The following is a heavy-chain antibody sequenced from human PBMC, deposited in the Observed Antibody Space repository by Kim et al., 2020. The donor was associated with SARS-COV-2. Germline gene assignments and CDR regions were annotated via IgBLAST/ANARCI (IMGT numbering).Heavy chain of an antibody. D-gene: IGHD4-17*01. CDR1: GFTFSSYG. J-gene: IGHJ4*02. Sequence: GGSLRLSCAASGFTFSSYGMHWVRQAPGKGLEWVAVIWYDGSKKYYADSVKGRFTISRDNSKNTLYLKRNSLRAEDTAVYYCARDHRMTVAFDYWGQGTLVTVSS. V-gene: IGHV3-33*08. CDR3: ARDHRMTVAFDY. CDR2: IWYDGSKK.